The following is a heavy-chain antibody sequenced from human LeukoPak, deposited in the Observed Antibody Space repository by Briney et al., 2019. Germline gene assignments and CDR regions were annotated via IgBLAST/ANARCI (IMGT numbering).Heavy chain of an antibody. D-gene: IGHD2-15*01. CDR3: AAGICSGGTCYPYYYYMDV. V-gene: IGHV4-59*11. CDR2: ICHTGST. J-gene: IGHJ6*03. CDR1: DASMSGHY. Sequence: SETLSLTCTVSDASMSGHYWSWIRQPPGQGLEWIGYICHTGSTNYNPSLNSRATVSLDAPRNQFSLKLTSVTAADAAVYYCAAGICSGGTCYPYYYYMDVWGKGTTVTVSS.